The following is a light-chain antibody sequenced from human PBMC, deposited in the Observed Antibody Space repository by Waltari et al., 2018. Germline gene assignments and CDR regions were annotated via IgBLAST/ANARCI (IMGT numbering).Light chain of an antibody. V-gene: IGLV2-14*01. Sequence: QSALTQPASVSGSPGQSITISCTGTSSDIGTYDFVSWYQQHTGKAPKLIIFDVIRRPSGVSYRFSGSKSGNTASLTISGLQTEDEADYYCASYTSSNTVLFGGGTTLTVL. CDR1: SSDIGTYDF. CDR3: ASYTSSNTVL. J-gene: IGLJ2*01. CDR2: DVI.